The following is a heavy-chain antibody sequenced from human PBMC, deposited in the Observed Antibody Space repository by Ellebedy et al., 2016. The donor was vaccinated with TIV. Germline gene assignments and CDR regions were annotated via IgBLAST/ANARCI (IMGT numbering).Heavy chain of an antibody. J-gene: IGHJ5*02. CDR2: IIPIFGTA. Sequence: SVKVSXKASSYTFTSYGISWVRQAPGQGLEWMGGIIPIFGTANYAQKFQGRVTITADKSTSTAYMELSSLRSEDTAVYYCARALYTAMVIPFDPWGQGTLVTVSS. CDR3: ARALYTAMVIPFDP. CDR1: SYTFTSYG. V-gene: IGHV1-69*06. D-gene: IGHD5-18*01.